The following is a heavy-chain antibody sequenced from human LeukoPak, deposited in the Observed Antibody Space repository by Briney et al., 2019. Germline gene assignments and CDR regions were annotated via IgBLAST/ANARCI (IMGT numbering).Heavy chain of an antibody. CDR3: ARSNSGSYGWFDP. D-gene: IGHD1-26*01. CDR2: ISTSGGT. J-gene: IGHJ5*02. Sequence: SETLCLTCTVSGDSMSGYWAWVRRPAGKGLEWIGRISTSGGTDYNPSLKSRITMSVDTSKNQFFLRLRSMTAADTAVYYCARSNSGSYGWFDPWGQGTLVTVSS. V-gene: IGHV4-4*07. CDR1: GDSMSGY.